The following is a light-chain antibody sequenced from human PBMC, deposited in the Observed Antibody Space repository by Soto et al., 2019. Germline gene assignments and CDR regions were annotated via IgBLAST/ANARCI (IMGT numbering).Light chain of an antibody. V-gene: IGKV1-39*01. Sequence: DIQMTQSPSSLSASVGDRVTITCRASQSISSYLNWYQQKPGKAPKLLIYAASSLQSGVPSRFSGSGSGTEVTLTISSLQPEEFATYYCQQSYSTPLTFGPGTKVDIK. CDR2: AAS. CDR3: QQSYSTPLT. J-gene: IGKJ3*01. CDR1: QSISSY.